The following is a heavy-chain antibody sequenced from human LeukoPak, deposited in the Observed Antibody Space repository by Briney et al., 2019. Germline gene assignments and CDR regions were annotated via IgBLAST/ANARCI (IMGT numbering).Heavy chain of an antibody. CDR1: GYTFTGYY. CDR3: ARDSAQLGRYFDY. D-gene: IGHD1-1*01. Sequence: ASVKVSCKASGYTFTGYYMHWVRQAPGQGLEWMGWINPNSGGTNYAQKFQGRVTMTRDTSISTAYMELSRLRSDDTAVYYCARDSAQLGRYFDYWGQGTLVTVSS. V-gene: IGHV1-2*02. CDR2: INPNSGGT. J-gene: IGHJ4*02.